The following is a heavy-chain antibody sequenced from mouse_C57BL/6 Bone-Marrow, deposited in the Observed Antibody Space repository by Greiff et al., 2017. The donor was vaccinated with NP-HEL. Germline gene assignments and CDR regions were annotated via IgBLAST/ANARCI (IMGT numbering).Heavy chain of an antibody. CDR3: ARWDGYFY. Sequence: VQLQQSGAELVRPGTSVKVSCKASGYAFTNYLIEWVKQRPGQGLEWIGVINPGSGGTNYNEKFKGKATLTADKSSSTAYMQLSSLTSEDSAVYFCARWDGYFYWGQGTLVTVSA. D-gene: IGHD2-3*01. CDR2: INPGSGGT. V-gene: IGHV1-54*01. J-gene: IGHJ3*01. CDR1: GYAFTNYL.